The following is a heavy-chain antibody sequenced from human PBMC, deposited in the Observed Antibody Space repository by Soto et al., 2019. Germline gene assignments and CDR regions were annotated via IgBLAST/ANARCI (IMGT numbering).Heavy chain of an antibody. CDR3: ASLGGGGSSPNWFDP. CDR2: IYYSVST. J-gene: IGHJ5*02. D-gene: IGHD2-15*01. CDR1: GGSICSYV. Sequence: SETLSLTCTVSGGSICSYVWSWVRQPPGKGLEWIGYIYYSVSTNYNPSLKSRVTISVDTSKNHFSLKLSSVTAADTAMYYCASLGGGGSSPNWFDPWGQGTLLTVSS. V-gene: IGHV4-59*08.